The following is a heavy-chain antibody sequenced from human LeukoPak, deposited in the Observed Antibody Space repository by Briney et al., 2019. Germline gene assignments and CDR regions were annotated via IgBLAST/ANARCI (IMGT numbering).Heavy chain of an antibody. J-gene: IGHJ4*02. Sequence: GESLRLSCEVSGRTFGSYSMSGVRQAPGKELEGLSGISGSGYYTYYAGSVKGRFTISRDNSKNTLYLQMNGLRAEDTAVYYCARGYNWNYEDLGFFDYWGQGTLVTVSS. CDR1: GRTFGSYS. CDR3: ARGYNWNYEDLGFFDY. CDR2: ISGSGYYT. V-gene: IGHV3-23*01. D-gene: IGHD1-7*01.